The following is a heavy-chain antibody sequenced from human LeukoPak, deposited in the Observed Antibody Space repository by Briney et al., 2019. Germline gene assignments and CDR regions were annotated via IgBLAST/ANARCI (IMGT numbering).Heavy chain of an antibody. D-gene: IGHD3-10*01. CDR1: GFTFSSYA. V-gene: IGHV3-23*01. CDR2: ISGSGGST. Sequence: GGSLRLSCAASGFTFSSYAMSWVRQAPGKGLEWVSAISGSGGSTYYADSGKGRFTISRDNSKNTLYLQMNSLRAEDTAVYYCAKEPITMVRGIRRNWFDPWGQGTLVTVSS. CDR3: AKEPITMVRGIRRNWFDP. J-gene: IGHJ5*02.